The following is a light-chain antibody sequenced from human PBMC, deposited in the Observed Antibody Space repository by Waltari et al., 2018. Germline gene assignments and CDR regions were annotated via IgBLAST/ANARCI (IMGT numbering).Light chain of an antibody. CDR2: QDP. V-gene: IGLV3-1*01. Sequence: DLSQPPSVSVSPGQTASITCSGDNLGGTFVYWYQQKTDQSPLLVVYQDPKRPSGIPERFSGSNAGNTATLTISETQAADEADYYCQAWDSRIVVFGGGTKLTVL. CDR1: NLGGTF. J-gene: IGLJ2*01. CDR3: QAWDSRIVV.